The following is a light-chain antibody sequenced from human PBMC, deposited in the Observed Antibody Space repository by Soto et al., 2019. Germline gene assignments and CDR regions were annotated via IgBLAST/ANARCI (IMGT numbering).Light chain of an antibody. Sequence: QSVLTQPPSGSGAPGQRVTLSCAWSSSNIGAGYDVCWSQQLSGTAPKVLVYGNSNRPSGVPDRCSGSKSGTSASLAITGLQAEDEADYCCQSYDSSLSGPIVVFGGGTKLTVL. CDR1: SSNIGAGYD. V-gene: IGLV1-40*01. J-gene: IGLJ2*01. CDR3: QSYDSSLSGPIVV. CDR2: GNS.